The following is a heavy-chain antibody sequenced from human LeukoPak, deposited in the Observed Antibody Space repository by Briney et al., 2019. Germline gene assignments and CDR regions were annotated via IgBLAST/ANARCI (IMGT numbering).Heavy chain of an antibody. CDR2: ISGSGDST. V-gene: IGHV3-23*01. CDR3: AKSRTQGSYNSGKY. J-gene: IGHJ4*02. D-gene: IGHD6-19*01. CDR1: GFTFSNFA. Sequence: GGSLRLSCVASGFTFSNFALSWVRQAPGKGLDWVPTISGSGDSTYYADSVRGRFTISRDNSKNTLFLQMNSLRAEDTALYYCAKSRTQGSYNSGKYWGQGALVTVSS.